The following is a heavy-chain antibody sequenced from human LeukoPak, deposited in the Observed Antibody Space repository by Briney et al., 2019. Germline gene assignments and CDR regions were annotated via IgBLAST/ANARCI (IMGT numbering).Heavy chain of an antibody. J-gene: IGHJ4*02. D-gene: IGHD6-19*01. CDR1: GFTFSSYS. CDR2: ISSSDSTI. Sequence: GGSLRLSCAASGFTFSSYSMNWVRQAPGKGLEWVSYISSSDSTIYYADSVEGRFTISRDTAKNSLYLQMNSLRAEDTAVYYCAREGGLATPFDYWGQGTLVTVSS. CDR3: AREGGLATPFDY. V-gene: IGHV3-48*01.